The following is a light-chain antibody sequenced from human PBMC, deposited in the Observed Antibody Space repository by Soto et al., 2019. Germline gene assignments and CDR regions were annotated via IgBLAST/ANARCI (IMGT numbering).Light chain of an antibody. CDR2: DAS. Sequence: DIQMTQSPSTLSASVGDRVTITCRASQSISSWLAWYQQKPGKAPKLLIYDASSLESGVPSRFGGSGSGTEFTLTISSLQPDDFATYYCQQYGWTFGQGTKVEIK. CDR1: QSISSW. CDR3: QQYGWT. V-gene: IGKV1-5*01. J-gene: IGKJ1*01.